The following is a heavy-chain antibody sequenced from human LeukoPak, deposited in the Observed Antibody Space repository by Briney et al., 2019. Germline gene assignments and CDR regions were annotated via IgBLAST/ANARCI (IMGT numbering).Heavy chain of an antibody. CDR1: AYNFTTYW. CDR2: IYPGDSDT. V-gene: IGHV5-51*01. J-gene: IGHJ4*02. Sequence: GESLKISCKGSAYNFTTYWICWVRQMPGKGLEWMGIIYPGDSDTRYSPSFQGQVTISADKSISTAYLQWGSLKASDSAMYYCARFPDYWGQGTLVTVSS. CDR3: ARFPDY.